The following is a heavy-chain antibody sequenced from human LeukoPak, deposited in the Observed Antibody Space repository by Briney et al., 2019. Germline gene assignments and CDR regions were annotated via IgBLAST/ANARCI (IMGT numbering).Heavy chain of an antibody. CDR2: ISGSGGST. CDR3: AKDQNYCGGDCYGPDWYFDL. CDR1: GFTFSSYA. V-gene: IGHV3-23*01. J-gene: IGHJ2*01. Sequence: PGGSLRLSCAASGFTFSSYAMSWVRQAPGKGLEWVSAISGSGGSTYYADSVKGRFTISRDNSKNTLYLQMNSLRAEDTAVYYCAKDQNYCGGDCYGPDWYFDLWGRGTLVTVSS. D-gene: IGHD2-21*02.